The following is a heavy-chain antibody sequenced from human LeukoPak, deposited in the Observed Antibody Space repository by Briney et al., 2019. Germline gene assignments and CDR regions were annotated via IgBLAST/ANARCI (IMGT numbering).Heavy chain of an antibody. Sequence: GGSLRLSCAASGFTFSSYSMNWVRQAPGKGLEWVSYISGSSHYTNTADSVKGRFTISRDNAKNSLYLQVNSLRADDTAVYYCARLGSIAAAGTPDYRGQGTLVTVSS. V-gene: IGHV3-21*05. J-gene: IGHJ4*02. CDR3: ARLGSIAAAGTPDY. D-gene: IGHD6-13*01. CDR1: GFTFSSYS. CDR2: ISGSSHYT.